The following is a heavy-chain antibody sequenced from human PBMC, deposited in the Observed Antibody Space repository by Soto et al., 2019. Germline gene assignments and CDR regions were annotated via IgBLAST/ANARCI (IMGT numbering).Heavy chain of an antibody. CDR2: ISWDGGST. V-gene: IGHV3-43*01. CDR1: GFTFDDYT. Sequence: GGSLRLSCAASGFTFDDYTMHWVRQAPGKGLEWVSLISWDGGSTYYADSVKGRFTISRGNSKNSLYLQMNSLRTDDTAVYYCASLSMTTVTTGYYYYYMDVWGKGTTVTVSS. CDR3: ASLSMTTVTTGYYYYYMDV. J-gene: IGHJ6*03. D-gene: IGHD4-17*01.